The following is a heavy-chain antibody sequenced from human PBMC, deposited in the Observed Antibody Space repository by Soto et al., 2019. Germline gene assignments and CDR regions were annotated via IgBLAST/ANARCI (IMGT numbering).Heavy chain of an antibody. CDR3: ARDGCGYCSGGSCYSYP. J-gene: IGHJ5*02. V-gene: IGHV4-30-4*01. Sequence: QVQLQESGPGLVKPSQTLSLTCTVSGGSISSGDYYWSWIRQPPGNGLEWIGYIYYSGSTYSNPSLKRRGTISVDTSKNQFALKLSSVTAADTAVYYCARDGCGYCSGGSCYSYPWGHGTLVTVSS. CDR1: GGSISSGDYY. D-gene: IGHD2-15*01. CDR2: IYYSGST.